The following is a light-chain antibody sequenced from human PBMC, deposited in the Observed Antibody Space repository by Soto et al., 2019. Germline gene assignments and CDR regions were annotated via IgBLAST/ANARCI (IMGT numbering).Light chain of an antibody. CDR3: AAWDDSLRGL. V-gene: IGLV1-47*01. CDR2: RNN. Sequence: QSVLTQPPSASGTPGQRVTISCSGSSSNIGSNYVYWYQQLPGTAPKLLIYRNNQRPSGVPDRFSGSKSGTSASLAISGLRSGDGADFYGAAWDDSLRGLFGSGTRVPVL. CDR1: SSNIGSNY. J-gene: IGLJ1*01.